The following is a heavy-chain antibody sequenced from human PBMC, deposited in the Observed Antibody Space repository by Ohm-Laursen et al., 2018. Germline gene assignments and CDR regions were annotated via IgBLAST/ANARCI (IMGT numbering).Heavy chain of an antibody. CDR2: IIPILGIA. V-gene: IGHV1-69*04. CDR3: VRGCLGGSCYTFDY. D-gene: IGHD2-15*01. CDR1: GGTFSSYA. Sequence: SVKVSCKASGGTFSSYAISWVRQAPGQGLEWMGRIIPILGIANYAQKFQGRVTITADKSTSTAYMELSSLRSEDTAIYYCVRGCLGGSCYTFDYWGQGTLLTVSS. J-gene: IGHJ4*02.